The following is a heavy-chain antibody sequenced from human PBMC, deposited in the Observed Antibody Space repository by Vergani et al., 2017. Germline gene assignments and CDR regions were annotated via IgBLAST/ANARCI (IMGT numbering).Heavy chain of an antibody. D-gene: IGHD2-21*02. Sequence: QVQLVQSGAEVKKPGSSVKVSCKASGGTFSSYAISWVRQAPGPGLEWMGGIIPIFGTANYAQKFQGRVTITADESTSTAYMALSSLRSEDTALYYWSGGIICGGDCYRYYYYYYMDVWGKGTTVTVSS. V-gene: IGHV1-69*01. CDR1: GGTFSSYA. CDR3: SGGIICGGDCYRYYYYYYMDV. CDR2: IIPIFGTA. J-gene: IGHJ6*03.